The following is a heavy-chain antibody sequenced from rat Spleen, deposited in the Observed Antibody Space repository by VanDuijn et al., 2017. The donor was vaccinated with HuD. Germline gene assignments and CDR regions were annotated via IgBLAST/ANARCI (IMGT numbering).Heavy chain of an antibody. CDR3: AKHRNYGGIPFEY. Sequence: EVQLEESGGGLVQPGRSLKLSCAASGFTFSNYDMAWVRQAPTKGLEWVASISISGGSTYFRDSVRGRFTVSRDNAKSTLYLQMDSLRSEDTATYYCAKHRNYGGIPFEYWGQGVMVTVSS. D-gene: IGHD1-11*01. J-gene: IGHJ2*01. V-gene: IGHV5-25*01. CDR2: ISISGGST. CDR1: GFTFSNYD.